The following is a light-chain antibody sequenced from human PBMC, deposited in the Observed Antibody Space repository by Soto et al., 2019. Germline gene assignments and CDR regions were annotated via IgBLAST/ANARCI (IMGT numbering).Light chain of an antibody. V-gene: IGKV3-20*01. J-gene: IGKJ4*01. CDR3: QQYGSSLGLT. CDR1: QSVSSSY. CDR2: GAS. Sequence: EIVLTQSPGTLSLSPGERATLSCRASQSVSSSYLAWYQQKPGQAPRLLIYGASSRATGIPDRFSGSGSGTDFTLTISRLEPEGFAVYYCQQYGSSLGLTFGGGTKVEIK.